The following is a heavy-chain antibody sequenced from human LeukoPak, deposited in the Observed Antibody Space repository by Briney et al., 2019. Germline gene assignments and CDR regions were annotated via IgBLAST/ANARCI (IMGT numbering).Heavy chain of an antibody. V-gene: IGHV1-18*01. J-gene: IGHJ3*02. D-gene: IGHD3-22*01. CDR1: GYTFSSYG. CDR3: ARDSYYDSRGYYYHDAFDI. CDR2: ISAYNGDT. Sequence: ASVKVSCKASGYTFSSYGISWMRQAPGQGLEWMGWISAYNGDTKFAQKLQGRVTMTTDTSTSTAYMELRRLRPDDTAVYYCARDSYYDSRGYYYHDAFDIWGQGTMVTVAS.